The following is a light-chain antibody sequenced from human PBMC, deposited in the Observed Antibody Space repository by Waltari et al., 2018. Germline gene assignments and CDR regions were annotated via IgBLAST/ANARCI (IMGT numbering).Light chain of an antibody. CDR2: LAS. J-gene: IGKJ1*01. CDR1: QNIRNS. V-gene: IGKV3D-15*01. Sequence: EIVMTQSPATLSVSPGERATLSCRASQNIRNSLAWYQQEPGQAPRLLISLASTRAPGSPARFSGSGSGTQFSLTISSLQHEDFAIYYCQHHSTWPPTFGPGTRV. CDR3: QHHSTWPPT.